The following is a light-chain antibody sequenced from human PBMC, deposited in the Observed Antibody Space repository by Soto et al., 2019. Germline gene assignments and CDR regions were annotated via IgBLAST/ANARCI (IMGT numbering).Light chain of an antibody. CDR3: QQPPNWPLT. CDR2: DAS. Sequence: EIVLTQSPATLSLSPGERATLSCRASQSISSHLAWYQQKPGQAPRLLIYDASNRATGIPARFSGSGSGTDFTLTINSLEPEDFAVYYCQQPPNWPLTFGGGTKVEIK. CDR1: QSISSH. J-gene: IGKJ4*01. V-gene: IGKV3-11*01.